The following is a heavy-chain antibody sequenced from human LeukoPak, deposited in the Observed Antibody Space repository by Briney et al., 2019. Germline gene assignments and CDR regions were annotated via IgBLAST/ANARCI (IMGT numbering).Heavy chain of an antibody. Sequence: KPSETLSLACTVSGRSISSSSYYCGWLRQPPGKGLEWIVSIYYSGSTYYNPSLKSRVTISVDTSKNQFSLKLSSVTAADTAVYYCARVSPGIAVAGEEFDYWGQGTLVTVSS. J-gene: IGHJ4*02. CDR1: GRSISSSSYY. CDR3: ARVSPGIAVAGEEFDY. V-gene: IGHV4-39*07. D-gene: IGHD6-19*01. CDR2: IYYSGST.